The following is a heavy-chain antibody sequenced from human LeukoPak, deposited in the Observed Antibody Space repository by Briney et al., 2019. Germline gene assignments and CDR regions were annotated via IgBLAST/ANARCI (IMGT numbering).Heavy chain of an antibody. CDR3: ARHFTVYWYFDL. CDR2: IYHSGST. Sequence: SETLSLTCAVSGYSISSGYYWGWIRQPPGKGLEWIGSIYHSGSTYYNPSLKSRVTISVDTSKIQFSLKLSSVTAADTAVYYCARHFTVYWYFDLWGRGTLVTVSS. CDR1: GYSISSGYY. D-gene: IGHD3-3*02. V-gene: IGHV4-38-2*01. J-gene: IGHJ2*01.